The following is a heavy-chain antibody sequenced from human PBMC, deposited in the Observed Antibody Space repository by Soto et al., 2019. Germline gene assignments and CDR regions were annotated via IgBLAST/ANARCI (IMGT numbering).Heavy chain of an antibody. D-gene: IGHD3-22*01. CDR1: GFTFSSYG. Sequence: PGGSLRLSCAASGFTFSSYGMHWVRQAPGKGLEWVAVISYDGSNKYYADSVKGRFTIPRDNSKNTLYLQMNSLRAEDTAVYYCAKDQGEDSLDSSGYHFDYWGQGT. J-gene: IGHJ4*02. CDR3: AKDQGEDSLDSSGYHFDY. CDR2: ISYDGSNK. V-gene: IGHV3-30*18.